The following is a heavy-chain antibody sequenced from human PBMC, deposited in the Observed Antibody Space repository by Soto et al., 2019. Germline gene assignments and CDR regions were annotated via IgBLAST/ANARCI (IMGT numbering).Heavy chain of an antibody. D-gene: IGHD5-12*01. CDR1: GGTFNRHA. V-gene: IGHV1-69*01. J-gene: IGHJ4*02. CDR2: INPMLNKV. Sequence: HVQLVQSGAEVKKPGSAVKVSCRASGGTFNRHAISWVRQAPGQGLEWMGGINPMLNKVNYVEKLQGRVTITADESTSTVYMELSSLTSEDTAVYLCARAQGGTRGYSGYEAFDYWGQGTLVTVSA. CDR3: ARAQGGTRGYSGYEAFDY.